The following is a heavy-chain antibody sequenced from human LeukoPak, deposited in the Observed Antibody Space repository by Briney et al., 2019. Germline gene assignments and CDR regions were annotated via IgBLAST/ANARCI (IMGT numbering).Heavy chain of an antibody. D-gene: IGHD5-12*01. J-gene: IGHJ2*01. CDR3: ARSGSVAIYWYFDL. CDR1: AGSFSGYY. Sequence: SETLSLTCAVYAGSFSGYYWSWIRQPPGKGLEWIGEINHSGSTNYNPSLKSRVTISVDTSKNQFSLKLSSVTVADTAVYYCARSGSVAIYWYFDLWGRGTLVTVSS. CDR2: INHSGST. V-gene: IGHV4-34*01.